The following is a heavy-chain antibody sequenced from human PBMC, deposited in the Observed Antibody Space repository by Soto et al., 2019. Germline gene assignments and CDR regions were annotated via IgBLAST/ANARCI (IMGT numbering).Heavy chain of an antibody. Sequence: QVQLIQSEAEVKKPGSSVRVSCTASGGIFGSHGFSWVRQAPGQRLEWVGGFIPIFRTLTYTEKFQARVRIAAYESTNTGYLDMSSLTSEDTAVYYCVRDRRIYYSDPHDEFVASDYEVWGQGTMVSVSS. CDR1: GGIFGSHG. V-gene: IGHV1-69*01. D-gene: IGHD3-22*01. CDR2: FIPIFRTL. CDR3: VRDRRIYYSDPHDEFVASDYEV. J-gene: IGHJ3*01.